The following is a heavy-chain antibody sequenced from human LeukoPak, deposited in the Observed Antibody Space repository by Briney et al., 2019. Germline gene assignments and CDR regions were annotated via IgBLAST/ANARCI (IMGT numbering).Heavy chain of an antibody. CDR3: ATTVAPQYCPGGVCYYYYYYMDV. CDR2: SNPNSGVV. Sequence: ASGKVSCRAAVYTFTGYYMHGVRRAPARGLEGMAWSNPNSGVVKYAQKFQGRVNMPRDTSISTAYMELSRLRSDDTAVYYCATTVAPQYCPGGVCYYYYYYMDVWGKGPTVTVSS. CDR1: VYTFTGYY. V-gene: IGHV1-2*02. D-gene: IGHD2-8*02. J-gene: IGHJ6*03.